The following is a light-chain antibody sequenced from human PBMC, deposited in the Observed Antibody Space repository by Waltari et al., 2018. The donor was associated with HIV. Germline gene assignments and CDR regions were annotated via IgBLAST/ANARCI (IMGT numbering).Light chain of an antibody. CDR1: SSDVGSYNL. V-gene: IGLV2-23*01. J-gene: IGLJ2*01. Sequence: QSALTKPAPVSGSPGQSITTSCPGTSSDVGSYNLFSWYQQHPGKAPKLMIYEGSKRPSGVSNRFSGSKSGNTASLTISGLQAEDEADYYCCSYAGSSTLEVFGGGTKLTVL. CDR3: CSYAGSSTLEV. CDR2: EGS.